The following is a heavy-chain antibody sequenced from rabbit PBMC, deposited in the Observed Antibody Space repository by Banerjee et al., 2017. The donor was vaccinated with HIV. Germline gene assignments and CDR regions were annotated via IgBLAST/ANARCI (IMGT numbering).Heavy chain of an antibody. J-gene: IGHJ3*01. Sequence: QQQLLESGGDLVKPGASLTPTCTASGFTLSNYWLWWGRQAPGKGLEWIGCINTGSGGSSYYASWAKGRFTISKTSSTTVTLQMTSLTAADSATYFCAGDLDGVIGWNFGLWGQGTLVTVS. CDR2: INTGSGGSS. D-gene: IGHD1-1*01. CDR1: GFTLSNYW. CDR3: AGDLDGVIGWNFGL. V-gene: IGHV1S45*01.